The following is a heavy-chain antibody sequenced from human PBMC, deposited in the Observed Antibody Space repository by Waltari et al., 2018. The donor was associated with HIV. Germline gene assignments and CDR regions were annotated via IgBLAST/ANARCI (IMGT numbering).Heavy chain of an antibody. CDR1: GFTFSSYG. CDR2: IWYDGSNK. J-gene: IGHJ4*02. D-gene: IGHD5-18*01. Sequence: QVQLVESGGGVVQPGRSLRLSCAASGFTFSSYGMHWVRQAPGKGLEWVAVIWYDGSNKYYAESVKGLFTISRDNSKNTLYVQMNSLRAEDTAVYYCAREKVDTTMAVGYYFDYWGQGTLVTVSS. V-gene: IGHV3-33*01. CDR3: AREKVDTTMAVGYYFDY.